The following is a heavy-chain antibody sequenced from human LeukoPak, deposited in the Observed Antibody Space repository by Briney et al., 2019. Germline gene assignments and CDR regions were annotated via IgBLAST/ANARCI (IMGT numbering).Heavy chain of an antibody. D-gene: IGHD4-23*01. J-gene: IGHJ4*02. CDR2: IWHDGSDR. CDR1: GFTFSSYG. V-gene: IGHV3-33*01. Sequence: GGSLRLSCAASGFTFSSYGMHWVRQAPGKGREWVAVIWHDGSDRYYADSVQGRFTTSRDNSTNTLYLQMNSPRAEDTAVYYCARDTNLYGGPRASGGCDDWGQGTLVTVSS. CDR3: ARDTNLYGGPRASGGCDD.